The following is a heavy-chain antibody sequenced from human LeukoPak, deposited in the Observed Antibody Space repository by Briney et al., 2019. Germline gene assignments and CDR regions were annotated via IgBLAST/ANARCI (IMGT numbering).Heavy chain of an antibody. CDR3: ARRARITGTNWVRLDYFDY. CDR2: INPNSGDT. D-gene: IGHD1-7*01. J-gene: IGHJ4*02. Sequence: ASVKVSCKASGYSFSANYIHWVRQAPGQGLEWMGRINPNSGDTMSAQKFQGRVTMTRDTSVNTAYMGLNGLSSDDTAVYYCARRARITGTNWVRLDYFDYWGQGALVTVSS. CDR1: GYSFSANY. V-gene: IGHV1-2*06.